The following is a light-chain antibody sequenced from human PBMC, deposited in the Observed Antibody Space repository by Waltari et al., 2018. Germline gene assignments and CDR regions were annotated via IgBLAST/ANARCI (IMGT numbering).Light chain of an antibody. CDR3: QVWDSSSDHPV. CDR1: NIGSKS. Sequence: SYVLTQPPSVSVAPGKTARINCGGNNIGSKSVNWYKQKPGQAHVLFVYDDSARHSGIPERFSGSNSGNTATLTISRVEAGDEADYYCQVWDSSSDHPVFGPGTKVTVL. V-gene: IGLV3-21*03. CDR2: DDS. J-gene: IGLJ1*01.